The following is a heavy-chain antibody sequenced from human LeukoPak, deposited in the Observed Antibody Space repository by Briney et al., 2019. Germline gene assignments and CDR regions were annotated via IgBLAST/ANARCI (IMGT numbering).Heavy chain of an antibody. Sequence: SETLSLTCTVSGGSISSYYWSWIRQPPGKGLEWIGYIYYSGSANYNPSLKSRVTISVDTSKNQFSLKLSSVTAADTAVYYCARERGIDGYNYQDYWGQGTLVTVSS. J-gene: IGHJ4*02. CDR1: GGSISSYY. D-gene: IGHD5-24*01. CDR3: ARERGIDGYNYQDY. V-gene: IGHV4-59*01. CDR2: IYYSGSA.